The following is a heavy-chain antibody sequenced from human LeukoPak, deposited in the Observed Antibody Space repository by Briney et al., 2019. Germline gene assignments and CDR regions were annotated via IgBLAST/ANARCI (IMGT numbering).Heavy chain of an antibody. CDR2: INPNSGGT. CDR3: ASPSRGRITTDAFDI. CDR1: GYTFTGYY. Sequence: ASVKVSCKASGYTFTGYYMHWVRQAPGQGLEWMGWINPNSGGTNYAQKFQGRVTITADESTSTAYMELSSLRSGDTAVYYCASPSRGRITTDAFDIWGQGTMVTVSS. J-gene: IGHJ3*02. V-gene: IGHV1-2*02. D-gene: IGHD3-10*01.